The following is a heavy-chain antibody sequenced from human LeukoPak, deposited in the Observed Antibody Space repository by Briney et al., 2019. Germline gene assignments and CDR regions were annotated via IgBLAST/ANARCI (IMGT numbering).Heavy chain of an antibody. Sequence: GRSLRLSCAASGFTFSSYAMHWVRQAPGKGLEWVAVISYDGSNKYYADSVKGRFTISRDNSKNTLYLQMNSLRAGDTAVYYCARGQWLAPGYWGQGTLVTVSS. CDR1: GFTFSSYA. CDR3: ARGQWLAPGY. V-gene: IGHV3-30-3*01. CDR2: ISYDGSNK. D-gene: IGHD6-19*01. J-gene: IGHJ4*02.